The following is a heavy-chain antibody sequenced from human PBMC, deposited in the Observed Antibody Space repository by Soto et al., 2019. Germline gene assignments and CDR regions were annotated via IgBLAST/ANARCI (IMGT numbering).Heavy chain of an antibody. CDR1: GFTFSSYW. Sequence: PGGSLRLSCAASGFTFSSYWMHWVRQAPGKGLVWVSRINSDGSSTSYADSVKGRFTISRDNAKNTLYLQMNSLRAEDTAVYYCLPALSRRDYYYYGMDVWGQGTTVTVSS. CDR3: LPALSRRDYYYYGMDV. V-gene: IGHV3-74*01. J-gene: IGHJ6*02. CDR2: INSDGSST. D-gene: IGHD3-10*01.